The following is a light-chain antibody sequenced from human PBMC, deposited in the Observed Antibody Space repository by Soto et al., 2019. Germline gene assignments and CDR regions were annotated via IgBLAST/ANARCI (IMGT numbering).Light chain of an antibody. Sequence: ELVLTQSQANLSLSPGERANISCSAIQSDTTCYALYQQKPGPAQTLLIYDAAAWATDIPARFSCSGSGTDFTLTISSLEPEDFAVYYCQQRSNWPPSITFGQGTRLEIK. V-gene: IGKV3-11*01. CDR2: DAA. J-gene: IGKJ5*01. CDR1: QSDTTC. CDR3: QQRSNWPPSIT.